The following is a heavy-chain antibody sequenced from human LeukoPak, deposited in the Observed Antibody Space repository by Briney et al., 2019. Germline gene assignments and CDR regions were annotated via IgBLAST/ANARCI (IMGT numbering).Heavy chain of an antibody. D-gene: IGHD5-12*01. CDR1: GFTFDDYG. CDR3: AKVPYSGYAENWFDP. J-gene: IGHJ5*02. Sequence: GGSLRLSCAASGFTFDDYGMSWVRQAPGKGLEWVSAISGSGGSTYYADSVKGRFTISRDNSKNTLYLQMNSLRAEDTAVYYCAKVPYSGYAENWFDPWGQGTLVTVSS. CDR2: ISGSGGST. V-gene: IGHV3-23*01.